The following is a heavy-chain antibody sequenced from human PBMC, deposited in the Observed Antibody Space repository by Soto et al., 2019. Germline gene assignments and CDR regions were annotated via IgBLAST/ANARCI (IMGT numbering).Heavy chain of an antibody. Sequence: QVQPQESGPGLVHPSETLSLTCTVFGASISNYYGNWIRQPAGKGMQWIGRFYTGGKTNYNPSLKTRETMSVDTTKNQVSLKLTYVTAADTDVYYCASLAPTIDYWGPGTLVTVSS. CDR1: GASISNYY. CDR2: FYTGGKT. V-gene: IGHV4-4*07. J-gene: IGHJ4*02. D-gene: IGHD2-2*01. CDR3: ASLAPTIDY.